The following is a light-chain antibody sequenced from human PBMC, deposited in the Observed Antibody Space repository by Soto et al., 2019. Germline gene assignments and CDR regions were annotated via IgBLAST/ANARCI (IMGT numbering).Light chain of an antibody. J-gene: IGLJ2*01. Sequence: QSVLTQPPSASGTPGQRVTISCSGSSSNMGNNNVNWYQQLPRAAPKLLIYSDNQRPSGVPDRFSGSKSGTSASLAITGLQAEDEADYYCASWDGSLNHILFGGGTKLTVL. V-gene: IGLV1-44*01. CDR1: SSNMGNNN. CDR2: SDN. CDR3: ASWDGSLNHIL.